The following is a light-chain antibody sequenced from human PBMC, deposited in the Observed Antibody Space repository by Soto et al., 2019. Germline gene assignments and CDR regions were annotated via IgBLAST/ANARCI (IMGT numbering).Light chain of an antibody. CDR3: QPSFSPLWT. J-gene: IGKJ1*01. CDR2: AES. V-gene: IGKV1-39*01. Sequence: DIQMTQSPSSLSASVGDRVTITCRASQRISNYLNWYQQKPGKAPKLLIYAESSMESGVPSRFSGSGSETDFTLTISSLQPDDSETYYCQPSFSPLWTFGQGNTVEV. CDR1: QRISNY.